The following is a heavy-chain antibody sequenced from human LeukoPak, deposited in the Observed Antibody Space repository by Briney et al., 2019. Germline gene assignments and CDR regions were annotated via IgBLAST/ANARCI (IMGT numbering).Heavy chain of an antibody. CDR3: ARKSRADY. CDR1: GYSFPTYW. CDR2: IYPGDAET. V-gene: IGHV5-51*01. Sequence: GESLKISCKGSGYSFPTYWIGCVRRLPGESLEWMGIIYPGDAETRYSPSFQSQVTISADKSISTAYLQWRRLKASDTAMYYCARKSRADYWGQGTLVTVSS. J-gene: IGHJ4*02.